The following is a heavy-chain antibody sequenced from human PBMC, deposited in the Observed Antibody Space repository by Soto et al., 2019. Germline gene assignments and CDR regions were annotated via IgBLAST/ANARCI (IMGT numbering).Heavy chain of an antibody. CDR2: ISWDGGST. J-gene: IGHJ4*02. D-gene: IGHD2-15*01. V-gene: IGHV3-43*01. CDR1: GFTFDDYT. Sequence: GWSLRLSCAASGFTFDDYTMHWVRQAPGKGLEWVSLISWDGGSTYYADSVKGRFTISRDNSNNSLYLQMNSLRTEDTALYYCAKGPGSEPVDYWGQGTLVTVSS. CDR3: AKGPGSEPVDY.